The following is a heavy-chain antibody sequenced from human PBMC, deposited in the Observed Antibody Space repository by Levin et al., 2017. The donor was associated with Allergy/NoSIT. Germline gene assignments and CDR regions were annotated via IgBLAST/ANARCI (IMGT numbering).Heavy chain of an antibody. CDR3: ARGPDGVYYYYDYGMDV. V-gene: IGHV3-11*01. J-gene: IGHJ6*02. CDR2: ISSSGSTI. Sequence: GGSLRLSCAASGFTFSDYYMSWIRQAPGKGLEGVSYISSSGSTIYYADSVKCRFTISRDNAKNSLYLQMNSLRAEDTAVYYCARGPDGVYYYYDYGMDVWGQGTTVTVSS. D-gene: IGHD6-13*01. CDR1: GFTFSDYY.